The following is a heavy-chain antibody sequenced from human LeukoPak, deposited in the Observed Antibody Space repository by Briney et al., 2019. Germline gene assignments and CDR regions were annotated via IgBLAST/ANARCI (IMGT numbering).Heavy chain of an antibody. D-gene: IGHD6-13*01. CDR1: GGTFSSYA. J-gene: IGHJ4*02. CDR2: IIPIFGTA. Sequence: GASVKVSCKASGGTFSSYAISWVRQAPGQGLEWMGGIIPIFGTANYAQKFQGRVTITTDESTSTAYMELSSLRSEDTAVYYCARRAAAGTDFDYWGQGTLVTVSS. V-gene: IGHV1-69*05. CDR3: ARRAAAGTDFDY.